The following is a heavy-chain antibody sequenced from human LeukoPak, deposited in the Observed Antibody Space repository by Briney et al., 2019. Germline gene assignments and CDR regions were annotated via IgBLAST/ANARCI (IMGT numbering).Heavy chain of an antibody. Sequence: GGSLRLSCAASGFTFSSYYVHWVRQAPGKGLERVAIISYDGSNKYYADSVKDRFTISRDNSKNTLFLQMNSLRAEDTAVYYCATGLSENLRWYFGYWGQGTLVTVSS. V-gene: IGHV3-30*03. J-gene: IGHJ4*02. CDR3: ATGLSENLRWYFGY. CDR2: ISYDGSNK. CDR1: GFTFSSYY. D-gene: IGHD4-23*01.